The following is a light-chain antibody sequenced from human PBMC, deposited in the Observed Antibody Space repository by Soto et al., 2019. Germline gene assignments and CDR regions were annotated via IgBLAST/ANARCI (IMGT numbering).Light chain of an antibody. CDR1: QSISSW. J-gene: IGKJ2*02. Sequence: DIQMTQSPSTLSASVGDRVTITCRASQSISSWLAWYQQKPGKAPKLLIYKASSLESGVPSRFSGSGSGTEFTLTISSPQADDFATYYCQHYNNARCTFGQGTKLEIK. V-gene: IGKV1-5*03. CDR2: KAS. CDR3: QHYNNARCT.